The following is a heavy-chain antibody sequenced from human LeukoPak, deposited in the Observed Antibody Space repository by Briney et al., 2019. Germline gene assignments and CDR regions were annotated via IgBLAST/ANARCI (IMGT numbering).Heavy chain of an antibody. V-gene: IGHV1-69*01. J-gene: IGHJ4*02. CDR2: TIPIFGTA. D-gene: IGHD2-15*01. Sequence: SVKVSCKASGGTFSSYAISWVRQAPGQGLEWMGGTIPIFGTANYAQKFQGRVTITADESTSTAYMELSSLRSEDTAVYYCARGSLRYCSGGSCHYFDYWGQGTLVTVSS. CDR3: ARGSLRYCSGGSCHYFDY. CDR1: GGTFSSYA.